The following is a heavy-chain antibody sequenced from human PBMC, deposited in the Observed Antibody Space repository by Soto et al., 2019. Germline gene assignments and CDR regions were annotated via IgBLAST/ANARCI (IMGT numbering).Heavy chain of an antibody. Sequence: PGESLKISCKASGYTFTNNWIGWVRQMPGKGLEWMGIIYPSDFEARYSPSFQGQVTFSADRSITTAYLHWSSLTASDTAMYYCARLISGSYGDAFDIWGQGSVVTVSS. CDR2: IYPSDFEA. D-gene: IGHD1-26*01. V-gene: IGHV5-51*01. CDR3: ARLISGSYGDAFDI. J-gene: IGHJ3*02. CDR1: GYTFTNNW.